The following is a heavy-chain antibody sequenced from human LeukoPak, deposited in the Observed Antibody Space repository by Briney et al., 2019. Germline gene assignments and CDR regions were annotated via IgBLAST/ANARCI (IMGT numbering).Heavy chain of an antibody. J-gene: IGHJ4*02. CDR2: ISYDGSNK. CDR3: AKDHPIYYDSSGYYPGY. V-gene: IGHV3-30*18. D-gene: IGHD3-22*01. CDR1: GFTFSSYG. Sequence: PGGSLRLSCAASGFTFSSYGKHWVRQAPGKGLEWAAVISYDGSNKYYADSVKGRFTISRDNSKNTLYLQMNSLRAEDTAVYYCAKDHPIYYDSSGYYPGYWGQGTLVTVSS.